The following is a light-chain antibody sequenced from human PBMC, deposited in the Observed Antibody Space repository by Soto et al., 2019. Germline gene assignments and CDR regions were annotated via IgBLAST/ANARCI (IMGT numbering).Light chain of an antibody. CDR2: AAS. Sequence: DIQMTQSPSTLSASVGDRVTITCRASQSISSWLAWYQQKPGKAPKLLIYAASTLQSGVPSRFSGSGSGTDFTLTISSLQPDDFAVYFCQQSFTTLGTFGQGTKVDIK. J-gene: IGKJ1*01. V-gene: IGKV1-5*01. CDR1: QSISSW. CDR3: QQSFTTLGT.